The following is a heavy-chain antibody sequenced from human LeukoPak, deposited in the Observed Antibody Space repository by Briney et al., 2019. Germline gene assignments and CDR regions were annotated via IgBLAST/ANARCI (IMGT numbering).Heavy chain of an antibody. Sequence: PSETLSLTCSLSGASTSSGGHWWTWIRQHPVKGLEWIGYIYYSGNTYYNPSLESRVSISVDTSANQFSLRLSSVTAADTAVYYCARGHSSSSPYFCNGMDVWGQGTTVTVSS. CDR3: ARGHSSSSPYFCNGMDV. V-gene: IGHV4-31*03. J-gene: IGHJ6*02. CDR2: IYYSGNT. CDR1: GASTSSGGHW. D-gene: IGHD6-6*01.